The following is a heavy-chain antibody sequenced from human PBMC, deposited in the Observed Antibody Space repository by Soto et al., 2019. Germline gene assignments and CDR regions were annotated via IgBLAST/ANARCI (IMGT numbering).Heavy chain of an antibody. V-gene: IGHV4-59*01. Sequence: SETLSPTCTVSGGSISSYYWSWIRQPPGKGLEWIGYIYYSGSTNYNPSLKSRVTISVDTSKNQFSLKLSSVTAADTAVYYCARVILGGSLTGLDYWGQGTLVTVSS. CDR1: GGSISSYY. J-gene: IGHJ4*02. D-gene: IGHD1-26*01. CDR3: ARVILGGSLTGLDY. CDR2: IYYSGST.